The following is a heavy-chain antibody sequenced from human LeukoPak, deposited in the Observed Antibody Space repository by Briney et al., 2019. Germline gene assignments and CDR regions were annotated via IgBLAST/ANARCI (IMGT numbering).Heavy chain of an antibody. J-gene: IGHJ6*02. Sequence: SETLSLTCSVSGGSISSRSYYWGWVRQPPGKGLEWIGSTYYTGSTYYNPSLRSRVSISGDTSKNQVSLRVNSVTAADTAVYYCARLGAAPGPPHYFYYGMDVWGQGTTVTVS. CDR3: ARLGAAPGPPHYFYYGMDV. CDR2: TYYTGST. D-gene: IGHD6-13*01. CDR1: GGSISSRSYY. V-gene: IGHV4-39*01.